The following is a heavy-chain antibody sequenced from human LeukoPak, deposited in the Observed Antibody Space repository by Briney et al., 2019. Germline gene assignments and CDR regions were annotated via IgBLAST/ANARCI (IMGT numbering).Heavy chain of an antibody. J-gene: IGHJ6*04. CDR2: IYYSGST. V-gene: IGHV4-59*01. CDR3: ARDPISSGWCGSRSDGMDV. CDR1: GGSISSYY. Sequence: SETLSLTCTVSGGSISSYYWGWIRQPPGKGLEWIGYIYYSGSTNYNPSLKSRVTISVDTSKNQFSLKLSSVTAADTAVYYCARDPISSGWCGSRSDGMDVWGKGTTVTVSS. D-gene: IGHD6-19*01.